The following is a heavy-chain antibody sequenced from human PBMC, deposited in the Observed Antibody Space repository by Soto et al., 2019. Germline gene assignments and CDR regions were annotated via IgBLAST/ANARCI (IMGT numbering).Heavy chain of an antibody. CDR2: ISSSSSTI. CDR3: ARVSHPLGFDY. CDR1: GFTFSSYS. Sequence: GGSLRLSCAASGFTFSSYSMNWVRQAPGKGLEWVSYISSSSSTIYYADSVKGRFTISRDNAKNSLYLQMNSLRAEDTAVYYCARVSHPLGFDYWGQGTLVTVSS. J-gene: IGHJ4*02. V-gene: IGHV3-48*01. D-gene: IGHD3-16*01.